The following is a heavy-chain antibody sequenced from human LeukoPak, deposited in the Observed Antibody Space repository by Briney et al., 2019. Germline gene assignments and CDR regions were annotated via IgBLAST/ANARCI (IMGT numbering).Heavy chain of an antibody. CDR1: GFTFRTYS. CDR2: INSGSTAI. Sequence: GGSLRLSCAASGFTFRTYSMNWVRQAPGKGLEWVSSINSGSTAIYYADSVKGRFTVSRDDANYSLYLQMNSLTAEDTAVYFCARDSKSPTYFHGRSFLSYQYYMDVWGKGTTVTVSS. CDR3: ARDSKSPTYFHGRSFLSYQYYMDV. D-gene: IGHD2-2*01. J-gene: IGHJ6*03. V-gene: IGHV3-21*01.